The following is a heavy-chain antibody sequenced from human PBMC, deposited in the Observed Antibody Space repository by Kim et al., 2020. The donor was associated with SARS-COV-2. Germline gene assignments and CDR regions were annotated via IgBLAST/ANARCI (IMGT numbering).Heavy chain of an antibody. J-gene: IGHJ4*02. CDR3: ARVGGDSGAYYDF. D-gene: IGHD2-21*01. V-gene: IGHV3-23*01. Sequence: YASSVKGRFTISRYSSKNTLFLQLHSLRAEDTAVYYCARVGGDSGAYYDFWGQGTLVTVSS.